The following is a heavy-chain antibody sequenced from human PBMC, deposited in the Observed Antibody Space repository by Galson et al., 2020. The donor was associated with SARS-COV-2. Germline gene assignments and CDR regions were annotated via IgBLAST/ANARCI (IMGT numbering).Heavy chain of an antibody. CDR1: GFPLSNARMG. CDR2: IFSNDEK. D-gene: IGHD3-10*01. Sequence: ESGPTLVKPTETLTLTCTVSGFPLSNARMGVSWIRQPPGKALEWLAHIFSNDEKSYSTSLKSRLTISKDTSKSQVVLTMTNMDPVDTATYYGALIVWFGGGGMDVWGQGTTVTVSS. J-gene: IGHJ6*02. V-gene: IGHV2-26*01. CDR3: ALIVWFGGGGMDV.